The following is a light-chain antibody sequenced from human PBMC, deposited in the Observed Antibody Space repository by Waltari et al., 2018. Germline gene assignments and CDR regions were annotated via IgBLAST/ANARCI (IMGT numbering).Light chain of an antibody. V-gene: IGKV3-20*01. Sequence: IVLTQSPGTLSLSPGERATLSCRASQSVSRTLAWYPQKPGQAPRLLIYGASTRATGIPDRFSGSGSGTDFSLTINRLEPEDFAVYYCQHYVRLPATFGQGTKVEIK. CDR1: QSVSRT. CDR3: QHYVRLPAT. J-gene: IGKJ1*01. CDR2: GAS.